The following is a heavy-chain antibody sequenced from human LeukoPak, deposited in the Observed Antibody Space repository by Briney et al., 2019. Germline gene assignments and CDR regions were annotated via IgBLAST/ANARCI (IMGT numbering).Heavy chain of an antibody. CDR2: INPNSGGT. V-gene: IGHV1-2*02. CDR3: ARDHYGDYGCYYYYYMDV. Sequence: ASVKVSCKASGYTFTGYYMHWVRQAPGQGLEWMGWINPNSGGTNYAQKFQGRVTMTRDTSISTAYMELSRLRSDDTAVYYCARDHYGDYGCYYYYYMDVWGKGTTVTVSS. CDR1: GYTFTGYY. D-gene: IGHD4-17*01. J-gene: IGHJ6*03.